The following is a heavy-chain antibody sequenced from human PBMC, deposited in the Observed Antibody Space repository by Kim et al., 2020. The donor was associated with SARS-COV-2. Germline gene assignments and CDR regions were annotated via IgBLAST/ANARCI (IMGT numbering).Heavy chain of an antibody. V-gene: IGHV4-39*01. CDR3: ARHLRNWYFDL. J-gene: IGHJ2*01. Sequence: QYSPAPKGRATISVDTSKKQFSLRLSSVTAADAAVYYCARHLRNWYFDLWGRGTLVTVSS.